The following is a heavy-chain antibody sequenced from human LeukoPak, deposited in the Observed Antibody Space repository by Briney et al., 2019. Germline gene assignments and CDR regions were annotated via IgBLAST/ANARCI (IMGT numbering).Heavy chain of an antibody. CDR2: INPNSGGT. J-gene: IGHJ3*02. Sequence: GASVKVSCKASGYTFTGYYMHWVRQAPGQGLEWMGWINPNSGGTNYAQKFQGRVTMTRDTSISTAYMELSRLRSDDTAVYYCACHRAYYGSGSYLAFDIWGQGTMVTVSS. D-gene: IGHD3-10*01. CDR3: ACHRAYYGSGSYLAFDI. V-gene: IGHV1-2*02. CDR1: GYTFTGYY.